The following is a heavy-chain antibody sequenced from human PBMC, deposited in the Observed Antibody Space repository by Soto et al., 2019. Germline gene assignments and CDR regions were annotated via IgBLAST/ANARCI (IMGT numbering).Heavy chain of an antibody. J-gene: IGHJ4*02. CDR1: GGSFSGYY. CDR2: INHSGST. Sequence: TSETLSLTCAVYGGSFSGYYWSWIRQPPGKGLEWIGEINHSGSTNYNPSLKSRVTISVDTSKNQFSLKLSSVTAADTAVYYCARDPDSSGWYDYWGQGTLVTVSS. D-gene: IGHD6-19*01. V-gene: IGHV4-34*01. CDR3: ARDPDSSGWYDY.